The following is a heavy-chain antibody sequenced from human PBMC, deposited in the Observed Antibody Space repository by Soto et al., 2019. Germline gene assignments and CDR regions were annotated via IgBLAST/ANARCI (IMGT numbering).Heavy chain of an antibody. CDR3: ARDQLGESSGYYHGAADY. Sequence: SETLSLTCTVSGGSINNFYWSWIRQPAGQGLEWIGRIYTSGNTNYNPSLKSRVTMSVDTSRNQFSLRLSSVTAADTAVYYCARDQLGESSGYYHGAADYWGQGALVTVSS. J-gene: IGHJ4*02. CDR1: GGSINNFY. D-gene: IGHD3-22*01. V-gene: IGHV4-4*07. CDR2: IYTSGNT.